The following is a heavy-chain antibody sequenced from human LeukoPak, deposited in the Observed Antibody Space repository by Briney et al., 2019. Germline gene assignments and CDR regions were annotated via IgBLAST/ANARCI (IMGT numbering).Heavy chain of an antibody. Sequence: SVKFSCKASGGTFSSYAISWVRQAPGQGLEWMGGIIPIFGTANYAQKFQGRVTITADESTSTAYMELSSLRSEDTAVYYCASGSSSTRYYYYYGMDLWGKGTTVTVSS. D-gene: IGHD2-2*01. V-gene: IGHV1-69*13. CDR2: IIPIFGTA. CDR1: GGTFSSYA. CDR3: ASGSSSTRYYYYYGMDL. J-gene: IGHJ6*04.